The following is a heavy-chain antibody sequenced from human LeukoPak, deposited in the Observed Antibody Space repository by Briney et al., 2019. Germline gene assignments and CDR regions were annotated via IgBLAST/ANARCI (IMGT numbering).Heavy chain of an antibody. D-gene: IGHD2-2*02. CDR3: ARLIVVVPAAIRPPDY. CDR1: GYTCTSYG. V-gene: IGHV1-18*01. CDR2: ISAYNGNT. J-gene: IGHJ4*02. Sequence: GASVKVSCKASGYTCTSYGISWVRQAPGQGLEWMGWISAYNGNTNYAQKLQGRVTMTTDTSTSTAYMELRSLRSDDTAVYYCARLIVVVPAAIRPPDYWGQGTLVTVSS.